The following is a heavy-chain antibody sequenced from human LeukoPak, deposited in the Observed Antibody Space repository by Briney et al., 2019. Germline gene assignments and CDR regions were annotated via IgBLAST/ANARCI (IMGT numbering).Heavy chain of an antibody. CDR3: ASLNWNDVTSLRNNWFDP. CDR2: INHSGST. J-gene: IGHJ5*02. V-gene: IGHV4-34*01. CDR1: GGSFSGYY. D-gene: IGHD1-1*01. Sequence: SETLSLTCAVYGGSFSGYYWSWIRQPPGKGLEWIGEINHSGSTNYNPSLKSRVTISVDTSKNQFSLKLSSVTAADTAVHYCASLNWNDVTSLRNNWFDPWGQGTLVTVSS.